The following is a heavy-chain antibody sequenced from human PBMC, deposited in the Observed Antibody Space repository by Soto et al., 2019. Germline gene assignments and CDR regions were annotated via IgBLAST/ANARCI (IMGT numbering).Heavy chain of an antibody. D-gene: IGHD6-13*01. V-gene: IGHV5-51*03. Sequence: EVQLVQSGAEVKKPGESLKISCKGSGYSFTSYWIGWLRQMPGKDLEWLGIIYPGDSDTRYSPSFQGQVTISADKSISTAYLQWSSLKASDTAMYYCARRVEQQLAIDAFDIWGQGTMVTVSS. J-gene: IGHJ3*02. CDR1: GYSFTSYW. CDR3: ARRVEQQLAIDAFDI. CDR2: IYPGDSDT.